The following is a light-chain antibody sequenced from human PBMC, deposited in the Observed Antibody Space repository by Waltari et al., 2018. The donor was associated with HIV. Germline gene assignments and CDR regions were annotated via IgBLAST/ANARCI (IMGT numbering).Light chain of an antibody. J-gene: IGLJ3*02. CDR2: HNH. CDR3: AAWDVSLSGLWV. V-gene: IGLV1-44*01. Sequence: QSVMTQPPSASATPGQTVTISCSGSSSNIGTNTVNWYQQLPGTAPKLLIYHNHQRPSGVPYLFSGSKSGTSASLAISGLQSEDEAAYYCAAWDVSLSGLWVFGGGTKLTVL. CDR1: SSNIGTNT.